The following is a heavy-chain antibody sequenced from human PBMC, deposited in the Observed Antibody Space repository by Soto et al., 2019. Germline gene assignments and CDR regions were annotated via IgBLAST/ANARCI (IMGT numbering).Heavy chain of an antibody. Sequence: QVQLVESGGGLVKPGGSLRLSCAASGFTFSDYYMSWIRQAPGKELEWVSYISSSSSYTNYADSVKGRFTISRDNAKNSLYLQMNSLRAEDTAVYYCASSGYGDYVDYWGQGTLVTVSS. CDR3: ASSGYGDYVDY. CDR2: ISSSSSYT. J-gene: IGHJ4*02. CDR1: GFTFSDYY. D-gene: IGHD4-17*01. V-gene: IGHV3-11*05.